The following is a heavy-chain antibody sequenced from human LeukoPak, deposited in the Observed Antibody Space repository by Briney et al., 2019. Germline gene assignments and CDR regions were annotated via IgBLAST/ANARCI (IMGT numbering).Heavy chain of an antibody. CDR2: TTSSGGT. CDR1: GFTFSSYP. V-gene: IGHV3-23*01. CDR3: AKEDYRDHTTGFDS. J-gene: IGHJ5*01. Sequence: GGSLRLSCAASGFTFSSYPVSWVRQAPGRGLEWVSATTSSGGTYYIASVRGRFIVSRDNSRNTLYLQVNGLTAEDTAIYYCAKEDYRDHTTGFDSWGQGTLVTVSS. D-gene: IGHD4-17*01.